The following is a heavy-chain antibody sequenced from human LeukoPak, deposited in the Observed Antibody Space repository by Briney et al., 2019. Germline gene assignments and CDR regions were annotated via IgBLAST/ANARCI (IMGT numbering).Heavy chain of an antibody. D-gene: IGHD3-10*01. Sequence: PGGSLRLSCAASGFTFSSYDMHWVRQPTGGGLEWVSAISGSGGSTYYADSVKGRFTISRDNSKNTLYLQMNSLRAEDTAVYYCAKIWEGVWFGELYSYGGDRDYWGQGTLVTVSS. V-gene: IGHV3-23*01. CDR2: ISGSGGST. CDR1: GFTFSSYD. CDR3: AKIWEGVWFGELYSYGGDRDY. J-gene: IGHJ4*02.